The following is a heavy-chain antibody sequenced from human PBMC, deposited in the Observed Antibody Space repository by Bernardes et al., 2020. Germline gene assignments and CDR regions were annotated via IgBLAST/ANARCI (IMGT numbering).Heavy chain of an antibody. D-gene: IGHD7-27*01. Sequence: ASVKVSCKASGYTFTSYDINWVRQATGQGLEWMGWMNPNSGNTGYAQKFQGRVTMTRNTSISTAYMELSSLRSEDTAVYYCARAGPGYYYYYYMDVWGKGTTVTVSS. CDR2: MNPNSGNT. CDR3: ARAGPGYYYYYYMDV. V-gene: IGHV1-8*01. CDR1: GYTFTSYD. J-gene: IGHJ6*03.